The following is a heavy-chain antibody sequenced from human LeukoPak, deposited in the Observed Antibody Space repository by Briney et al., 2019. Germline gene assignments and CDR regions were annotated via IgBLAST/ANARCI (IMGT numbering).Heavy chain of an antibody. D-gene: IGHD5-12*01. J-gene: IGHJ2*01. CDR2: IYYSGST. CDR3: ARVYLERGYDDQDWYFDL. CDR1: GGSISSYY. Sequence: SETLSLTCTVSGGSISSYYWSWIRQPPGKGLEWIGYIYYSGSTNYNPSLKSRVTISVDRSKNQFSLKLSSVTAADTAVYYCARVYLERGYDDQDWYFDLWGRGTLVTVSS. V-gene: IGHV4-59*01.